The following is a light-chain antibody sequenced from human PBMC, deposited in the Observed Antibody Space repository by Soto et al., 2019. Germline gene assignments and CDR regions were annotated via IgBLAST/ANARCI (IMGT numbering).Light chain of an antibody. J-gene: IGKJ3*01. Sequence: EFVLTQSPATLSLSPGERATLSCRASQIVNNYLAWYQQKPGQAPRLLIYGPSKRAAGTPARLSGSGSGTDFTLTISSLEPEDFAVYYCQQRFTFGPGTRVDF. CDR3: QQRFT. CDR2: GPS. V-gene: IGKV3-11*01. CDR1: QIVNNY.